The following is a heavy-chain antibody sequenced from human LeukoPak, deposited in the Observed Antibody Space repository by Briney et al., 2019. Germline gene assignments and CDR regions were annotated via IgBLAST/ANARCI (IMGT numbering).Heavy chain of an antibody. CDR1: GGSISSYY. D-gene: IGHD4-17*01. V-gene: IGHV4-59*08. Sequence: PSETLSLTCTVSGGSISSYYWSWIRQPPGKGLEWIGYIYYSGSTNYSPSLKSRVTISVDTSKNQFSLKLSSVTAADTAVYYCARQGDTFYGDYVDYWGQGTLVTVSS. J-gene: IGHJ4*02. CDR3: ARQGDTFYGDYVDY. CDR2: IYYSGST.